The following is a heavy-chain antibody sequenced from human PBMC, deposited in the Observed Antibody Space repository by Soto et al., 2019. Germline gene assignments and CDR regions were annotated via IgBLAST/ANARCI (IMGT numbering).Heavy chain of an antibody. J-gene: IGHJ5*02. D-gene: IGHD2-15*01. CDR3: ARGFRVAATRWWFDP. CDR1: GYTFTSYD. V-gene: IGHV1-18*04. CDR2: ISTYNGNT. Sequence: GASVKVSCKASGYTFTSYDISWVRLAPRQGLEWMGWISTYNGNTNYAQKLQGRVTMTTDTSTSTAYMELRSLRSDDTAVYYCARGFRVAATRWWFDPWGQGTLVTVSS.